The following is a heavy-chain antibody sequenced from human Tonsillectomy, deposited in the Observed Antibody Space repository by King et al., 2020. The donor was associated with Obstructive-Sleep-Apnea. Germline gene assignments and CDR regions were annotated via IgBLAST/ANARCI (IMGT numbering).Heavy chain of an antibody. D-gene: IGHD1-14*01. V-gene: IGHV1-46*01. J-gene: IGHJ4*02. CDR1: GYTFTSYY. CDR2: INPIGGST. CDR3: ATTADSAPDFDY. Sequence: QLVQSGAEVKKPGASVKVSCKASGYTFTSYYMHWVRQAPGQGLEWMGIINPIGGSTSYAQKFQGRVTMTRDTSTSTVYMELSSLRSEDTAVYYCATTADSAPDFDYWGQGTLVTVSS.